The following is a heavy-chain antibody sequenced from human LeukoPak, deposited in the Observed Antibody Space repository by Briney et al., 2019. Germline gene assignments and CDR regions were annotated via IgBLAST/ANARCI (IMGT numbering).Heavy chain of an antibody. CDR2: IGTAGDT. CDR1: GFTFSSYD. V-gene: IGHV3-13*01. Sequence: GGSLRLSCAASGFTFSSYDMHGVRQATGKGLEWVSAIGTAGDTYYPGSVKGRFTISRENAKNSLYLQMNSLRAGDTAVYYCARAPRGGSSWYGQSVYYFDYWGQGTLVTVSS. CDR3: ARAPRGGSSWYGQSVYYFDY. J-gene: IGHJ4*02. D-gene: IGHD6-13*01.